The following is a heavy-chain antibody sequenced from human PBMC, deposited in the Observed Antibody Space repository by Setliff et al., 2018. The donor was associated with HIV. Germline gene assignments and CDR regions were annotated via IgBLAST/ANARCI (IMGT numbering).Heavy chain of an antibody. V-gene: IGHV4-61*09. CDR1: GDSISSGSYY. CDR3: ARVSRLHPFDP. J-gene: IGHJ5*02. D-gene: IGHD2-15*01. Sequence: SETLSLTCTVSGDSISSGSYYWSWIRQPAGKGLEWIGHVYTSGSTDYNPSLNSRLTISIDTSRNQFSLRLNSVTAADTAMYYCARVSRLHPFDPWGQGTLVTVSS. CDR2: VYTSGST.